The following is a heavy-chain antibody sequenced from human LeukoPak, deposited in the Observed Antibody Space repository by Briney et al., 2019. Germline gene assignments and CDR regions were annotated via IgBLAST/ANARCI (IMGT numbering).Heavy chain of an antibody. J-gene: IGHJ4*02. D-gene: IGHD6-13*01. V-gene: IGHV3-23*01. CDR1: GFTFSSYS. Sequence: GGSLRLSCAASGFTFSSYSMNWVRQAPGKGLEWVSAVSGSGGKTYYADSVKGRFTISRDNSKNTVSLQMNSLRAEDTAVYYCAKEDRVIAAPNLDYWGQGTLVTVSS. CDR2: VSGSGGKT. CDR3: AKEDRVIAAPNLDY.